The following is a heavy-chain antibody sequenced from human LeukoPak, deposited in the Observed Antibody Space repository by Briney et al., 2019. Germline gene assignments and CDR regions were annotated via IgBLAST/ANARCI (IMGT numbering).Heavy chain of an antibody. CDR2: ISSSSSYI. J-gene: IGHJ6*02. Sequence: GGSLRLSCAASGFTFNSYSMNWVRQAPGKGLEWVSSISSSSSYIYYADSVKGRFTISRDNAKNSLYLQMNSLRAEDTAVYYCASENSSGWTYYYYYYGMDVWGQGTTVTVSS. D-gene: IGHD6-19*01. CDR1: GFTFNSYS. V-gene: IGHV3-21*01. CDR3: ASENSSGWTYYYYYYGMDV.